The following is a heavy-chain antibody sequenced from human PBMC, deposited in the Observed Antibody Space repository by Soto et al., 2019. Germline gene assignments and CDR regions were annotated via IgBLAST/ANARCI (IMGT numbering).Heavy chain of an antibody. J-gene: IGHJ6*02. CDR1: GVSITSGDYY. D-gene: IGHD4-17*01. CDR2: IDYRGNT. CDR3: ARNTTVTTVYYGMDV. V-gene: IGHV4-30-4*01. Sequence: SETLSLTCTVSGVSITSGDYYWNWIRQPPGKGLEWIGNIDYRGNTYYNPSLKSRLTMSLDTSKNQFSLKLTSVTAADTAVYYCARNTTVTTVYYGMDVWGQGTTVTVSS.